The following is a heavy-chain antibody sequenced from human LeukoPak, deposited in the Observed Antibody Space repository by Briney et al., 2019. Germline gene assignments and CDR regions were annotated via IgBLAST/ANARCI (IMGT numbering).Heavy chain of an antibody. CDR1: GFTFSSYW. CDR2: IKQDGSEK. V-gene: IGHV3-7*01. CDR3: ASRAPCYDSSGYYPLFDY. J-gene: IGHJ4*02. Sequence: GGSLRLSCAASGFTFSSYWMSWVRQAPGKGLEWVANIKQDGSEKYYVDSVEGRFTISRDNAKNSLYLQMNSLRAEDTAVYYCASRAPCYDSSGYYPLFDYWGQGTLVTVSS. D-gene: IGHD3-22*01.